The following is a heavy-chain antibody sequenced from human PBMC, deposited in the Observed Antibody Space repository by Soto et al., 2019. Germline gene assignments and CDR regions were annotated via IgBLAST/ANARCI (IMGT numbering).Heavy chain of an antibody. CDR2: ISQGGDT. CDR3: ASLSGYRYYLDY. D-gene: IGHD2-15*01. V-gene: IGHV4-30-2*01. Sequence: QQQLQESGSGLVKPLETLSLACTVSGLSIDRGAYSWSWIRQPPGKGLEWVGSISQGGDTYYNPSITGRVTISVDRPRHKFSLNLTAVTAADTAVYYCASLSGYRYYLDYWGQGILVTVSS. CDR1: GLSIDRGAYS. J-gene: IGHJ4*02.